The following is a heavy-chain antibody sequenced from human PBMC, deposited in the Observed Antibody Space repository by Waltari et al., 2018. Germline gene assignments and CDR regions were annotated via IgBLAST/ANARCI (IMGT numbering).Heavy chain of an antibody. CDR2: INDDGSNA. CDR1: GFTFNNFW. J-gene: IGHJ5*02. D-gene: IGHD1-7*01. CDR3: ARGPYISSTGTQYH. Sequence: EVRLVESGGGLVQPGGSLRLSCVASGFTFNNFWMHWVRQAPGKGLVWGSRINDDGSNATYAETVKRRVTMSRNNAKNTLYLQMSNVRVDDSAVYYCARGPYISSTGTQYHWGQGALVTVSS. V-gene: IGHV3-74*01.